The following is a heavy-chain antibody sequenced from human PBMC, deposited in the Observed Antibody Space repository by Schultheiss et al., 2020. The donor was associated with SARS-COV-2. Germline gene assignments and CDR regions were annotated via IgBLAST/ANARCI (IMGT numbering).Heavy chain of an antibody. CDR2: INHSGST. J-gene: IGHJ6*03. CDR3: AKEYDPYYYYYYMDV. V-gene: IGHV4-34*01. CDR1: GGSISSYY. D-gene: IGHD3-3*01. Sequence: SETLSLTCTVSGGSISSYYWSWIRQPPGKGLVWIGEINHSGSTNYNPSLKSRVTISVDTSKNQFSLKLSSVTAADTAVYYFAKEYDPYYYYYYMDVWGKGTTVTVSS.